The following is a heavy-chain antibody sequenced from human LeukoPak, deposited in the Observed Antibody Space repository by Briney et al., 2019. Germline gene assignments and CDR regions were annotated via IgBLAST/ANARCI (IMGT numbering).Heavy chain of an antibody. D-gene: IGHD6-19*01. CDR3: ARVGVAGPKPLDY. CDR2: IYYSGST. Sequence: PSQTLSLTCTVSGGSISSGGYYWSWIRQHPGKGLEWIGYIYYSGSTYYNPSLKSRVTISVDTSKNQFSLKLSSVTAADTAVYYCARVGVAGPKPLDYWGQGTLVTVSS. V-gene: IGHV4-31*03. CDR1: GGSISSGGYY. J-gene: IGHJ4*02.